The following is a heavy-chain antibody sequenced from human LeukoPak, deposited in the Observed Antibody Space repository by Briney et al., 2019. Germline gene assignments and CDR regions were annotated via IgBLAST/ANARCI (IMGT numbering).Heavy chain of an antibody. J-gene: IGHJ5*02. CDR3: ARSRIAAPFDP. V-gene: IGHV4-4*07. D-gene: IGHD6-6*01. CDR2: IYTSGST. Sequence: SETLSLTCTVSGGSISSSYWSWIPQPAGKGLEWIGRIYTSGSTNYNPSLKSRVTMSVDTSKNQFSLNLGSVTAADTAVYYCARSRIAAPFDPWGQGTLVTVSS. CDR1: GGSISSSY.